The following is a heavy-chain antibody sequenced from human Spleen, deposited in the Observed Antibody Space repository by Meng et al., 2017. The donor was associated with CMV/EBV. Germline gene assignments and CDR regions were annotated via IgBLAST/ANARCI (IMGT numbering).Heavy chain of an antibody. CDR2: INPNNGGT. J-gene: IGHJ4*02. V-gene: IGHV1-2*02. CDR1: LYSFTAYY. CDR3: ARVLGYCTGGSCWYDF. Sequence: SLYSFTAYYLHWVRQAPGKGLAGLGWINPNNGGTKYAQKFQGRVTMTRDKSVTTAFMELSSLRSDDTAVYYCARVLGYCTGGSCWYDFWGQGTLVTVSS. D-gene: IGHD2-15*01.